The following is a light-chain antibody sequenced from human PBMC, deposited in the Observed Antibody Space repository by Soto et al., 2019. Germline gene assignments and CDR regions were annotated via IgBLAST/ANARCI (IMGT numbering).Light chain of an antibody. Sequence: EIVLTQSPGTLSLSPGERATLSCMASQSVSSSYLARYQQKPGQAPRLLIYGASSRATGIPDRFSGSGSGTDFTLTISRLEPEDFAVYYCQQYGSSPPSTFGQGTKLEIK. CDR3: QQYGSSPPST. V-gene: IGKV3-20*01. CDR2: GAS. J-gene: IGKJ2*01. CDR1: QSVSSSY.